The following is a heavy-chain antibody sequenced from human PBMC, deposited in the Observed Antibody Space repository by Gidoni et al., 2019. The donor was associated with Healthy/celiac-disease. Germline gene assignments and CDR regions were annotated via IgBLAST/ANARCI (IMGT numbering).Heavy chain of an antibody. V-gene: IGHV3-21*01. CDR3: ASDLVVVAATPFDY. J-gene: IGHJ4*02. Sequence: EVQLVESGGGLVKPGGSLRLSCAASGFTFSSYSMNWVRQAPGKGLEWVSSISSSSSYIYYADSVKGRFTISRDNAKNSLYLQMNSLRAEDTAVYYCASDLVVVAATPFDYWGQGTLVTVSS. CDR2: ISSSSSYI. D-gene: IGHD2-15*01. CDR1: GFTFSSYS.